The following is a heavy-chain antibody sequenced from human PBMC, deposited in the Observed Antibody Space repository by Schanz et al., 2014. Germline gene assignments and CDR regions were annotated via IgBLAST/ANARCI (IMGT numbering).Heavy chain of an antibody. CDR1: EFTFSSYS. D-gene: IGHD3-16*01. Sequence: EVQLVESGGGLVQPGGSLRLSCAASEFTFSSYSMNWVRQAPGKGLEWVSYISSSSSTIYYADSVKGPFTISRDNAKNSLYLQMNSLRDEDTALYYCARLPVGRYSWNAFDIWGQGTMVTVSS. V-gene: IGHV3-48*02. CDR2: ISSSSSTI. J-gene: IGHJ3*02. CDR3: ARLPVGRYSWNAFDI.